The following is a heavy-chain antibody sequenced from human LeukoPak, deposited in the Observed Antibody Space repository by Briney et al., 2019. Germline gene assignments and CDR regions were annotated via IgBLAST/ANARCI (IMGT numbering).Heavy chain of an antibody. J-gene: IGHJ6*03. CDR2: INHSGST. CDR1: GGSFSGDY. V-gene: IGHV4-34*01. D-gene: IGHD3-3*01. CDR3: ARGHSKYYDFWSGYRDYYYMDV. Sequence: PSETLSLTCAVYGGSFSGDYWSWIRQPPGKGLEWIGEINHSGSTNYHPSLKSRVTISVDTSKNPFSLKLSSVTAADTAVYYCARGHSKYYDFWSGYRDYYYMDVWGKGTTVTVSS.